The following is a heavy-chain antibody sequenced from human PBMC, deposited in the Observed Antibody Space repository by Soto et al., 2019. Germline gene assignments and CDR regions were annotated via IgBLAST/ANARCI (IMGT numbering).Heavy chain of an antibody. D-gene: IGHD3-3*01. CDR3: ARVPYDFWSGYLSDY. V-gene: IGHV1-69*13. CDR2: IIPIFGTA. J-gene: IGHJ4*02. Sequence: SVNVSCKSSGGTFSSYSISWVRQGPGQGLECMGGIIPIFGTANYAQKFQGRVTITADESTSTAYMELSSLRSEDTAVYYCARVPYDFWSGYLSDYWGQGTLVTVSS. CDR1: GGTFSSYS.